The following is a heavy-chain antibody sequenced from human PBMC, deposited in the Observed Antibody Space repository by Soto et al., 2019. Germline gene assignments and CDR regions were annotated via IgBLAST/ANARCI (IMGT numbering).Heavy chain of an antibody. J-gene: IGHJ5*02. CDR2: MFNSGST. CDR1: GDSISSYF. D-gene: IGHD1-20*01. Sequence: QVQLQGSGPGLVKPSETLSLTCTVSGDSISSYFWSWIRQPPGRGLEWIGYMFNSGSTMYNPSLQSRVTISVDTSKRQFSLKVDSVTAADTAVYYCARGIKIPSGGGGWFDPWGQGTLVTVSS. CDR3: ARGIKIPSGGGGWFDP. V-gene: IGHV4-59*12.